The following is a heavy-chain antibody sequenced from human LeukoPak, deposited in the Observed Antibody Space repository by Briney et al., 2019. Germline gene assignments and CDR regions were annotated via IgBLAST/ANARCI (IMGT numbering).Heavy chain of an antibody. D-gene: IGHD2-15*01. CDR1: GFTFSNYA. V-gene: IGHV3-23*01. Sequence: GGSLRLSCAASGFTFSNYAMSWFRQAPGKGLGWVLAIITGGGRTCYADSVKGRFTISRDNSKNTLYLQMNGLRAEDTAVYYCSKTSGGNYWGQGTLVTVSS. CDR2: IITGGGRT. J-gene: IGHJ4*02. CDR3: SKTSGGNY.